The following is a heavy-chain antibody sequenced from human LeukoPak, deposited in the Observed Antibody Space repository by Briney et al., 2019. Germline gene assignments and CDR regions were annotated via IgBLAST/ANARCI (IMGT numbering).Heavy chain of an antibody. CDR3: ARHSERTSCYISGWGCYYYMDV. V-gene: IGHV3-21*01. CDR1: GFTFSSYW. J-gene: IGHJ6*03. Sequence: GGSLRLSCAASGFTFSSYWMSWVRQAPGKGLEWVSSISSSSSYIYYADSVKGRFTISRDNAKNSLYLQMNSLRAEDTAVYYCARHSERTSCYISGWGCYYYMDVWGKGTTVTVSS. D-gene: IGHD2-2*02. CDR2: ISSSSSYI.